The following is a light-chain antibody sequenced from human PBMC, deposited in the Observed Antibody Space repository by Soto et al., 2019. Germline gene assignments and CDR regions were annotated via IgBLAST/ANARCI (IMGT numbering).Light chain of an antibody. V-gene: IGKV3-20*01. CDR3: QQYANSPRWT. Sequence: EIVLTQSPGTLSLSPGETATLSCRAGQSVSNSYLAWYQQKPGQAPRLLIYGASNRATGIPDRFSGSGSGTDFTLTISRLEPEDFAVYFCQQYANSPRWTFGHGTKVEIK. J-gene: IGKJ1*01. CDR1: QSVSNSY. CDR2: GAS.